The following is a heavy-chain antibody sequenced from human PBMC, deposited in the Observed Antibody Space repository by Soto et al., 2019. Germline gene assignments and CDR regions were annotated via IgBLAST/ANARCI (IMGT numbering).Heavy chain of an antibody. CDR1: GFTFSSYS. V-gene: IGHV3-21*01. D-gene: IGHD6-13*01. CDR2: ISSSSSYI. J-gene: IGHJ3*02. CDR3: ASICGQQLVSGAFDI. Sequence: GGSLRLSCAASGFTFSSYSMNWVRQAPGKGLEWVSSISSSSSYIYYADSVKGRFTISRDNAKNSLYLQMNSLRAEDTAVYYCASICGQQLVSGAFDIWGQGTMVTVSS.